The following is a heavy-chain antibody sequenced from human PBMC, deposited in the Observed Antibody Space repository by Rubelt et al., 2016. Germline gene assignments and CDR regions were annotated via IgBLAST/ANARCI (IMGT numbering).Heavy chain of an antibody. D-gene: IGHD3-10*01. Sequence: QVQLVQSGAEVQKPGASVKVSCRTSGYPFSSYDINWVRQATGQGLEWMGWMDPSNGNTGFAQKFQGRVTMTRYTSINTAYMELSSLTSDDTAVYYWARDRDGSGNSRGFWGQGSLITVSS. CDR2: MDPSNGNT. CDR1: GYPFSSYD. J-gene: IGHJ4*02. CDR3: ARDRDGSGNSRGF. V-gene: IGHV1-8*01.